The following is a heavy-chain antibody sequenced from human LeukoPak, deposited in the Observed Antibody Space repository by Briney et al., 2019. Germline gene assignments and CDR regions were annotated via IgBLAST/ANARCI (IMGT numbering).Heavy chain of an antibody. V-gene: IGHV3-21*05. Sequence: GGSLRLSCAASGFTFSSYSMNWVRQAPGKGLEWVSYISSSSSYIYYADSVKGRFTISRDNAKNSLYLQMNSLRAEDTAVYYCARVWGGSYYYWGQGTLVTVSS. J-gene: IGHJ4*02. CDR1: GFTFSSYS. CDR2: ISSSSSYI. CDR3: ARVWGGSYYY. D-gene: IGHD1-26*01.